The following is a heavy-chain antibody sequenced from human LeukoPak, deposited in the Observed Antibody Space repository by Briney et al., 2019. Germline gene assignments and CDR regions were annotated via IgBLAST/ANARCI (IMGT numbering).Heavy chain of an antibody. Sequence: GASVKVSCKASGYTFTSYGISWVRQAPGQGLEWMGWISAYNGNTNYAQKLQGRVSMTTDTSTSTGYMEVRSLRSDDTAVYYCARARHIYSGSSNDDAFDIWGQGTMVTVSS. CDR1: GYTFTSYG. CDR3: ARARHIYSGSSNDDAFDI. V-gene: IGHV1-18*01. J-gene: IGHJ3*02. D-gene: IGHD1-26*01. CDR2: ISAYNGNT.